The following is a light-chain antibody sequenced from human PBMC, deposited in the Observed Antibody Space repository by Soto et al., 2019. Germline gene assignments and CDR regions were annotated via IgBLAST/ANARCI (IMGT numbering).Light chain of an antibody. V-gene: IGKV4-1*01. CDR1: QSVLFNSDNKNY. Sequence: DIVMTQSPDSLAVSLGEGATIHCRSSQSVLFNSDNKNYLAWYQQRPGQPPKLLIYWASTRRSGVPDRFSGSGSGTNFTLTISSLQAEDVAVYYCHQYYTPPQPFGQGTKVEIK. CDR3: HQYYTPPQP. J-gene: IGKJ1*01. CDR2: WAS.